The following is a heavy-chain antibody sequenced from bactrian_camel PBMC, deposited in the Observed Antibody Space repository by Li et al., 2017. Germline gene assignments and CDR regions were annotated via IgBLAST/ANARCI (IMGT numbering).Heavy chain of an antibody. D-gene: IGHD1*01. V-gene: IGHV3S40*01. CDR3: VRWWDS. CDR2: IAPGGSST. CDR1: GFTFRIAD. J-gene: IGHJ4*01. Sequence: QLVESGGGLVQPGGSLRLSCAASGFTFRIADMSWIRQAPGKGLEWVSRIAPGGSSTAYVVSTEGRFTISRDNNKNTLYLQMNNLKPEDTAMYYCVRWWDSWGQGTQVTVS.